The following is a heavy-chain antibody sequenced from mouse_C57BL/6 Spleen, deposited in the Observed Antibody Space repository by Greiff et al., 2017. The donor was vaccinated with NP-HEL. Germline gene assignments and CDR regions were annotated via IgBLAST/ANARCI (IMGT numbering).Heavy chain of an antibody. CDR3: ARDRPVVMDY. V-gene: IGHV3-6*01. J-gene: IGHJ4*01. CDR1: GYSITSGYY. CDR2: ISYDGSN. Sequence: EVQLQQSGPGLVKPSQSLSLTCSVTGYSITSGYYWNWIRQFPGNKLEWMGYISYDGSNNYNPSLKNRISITRDTSKNQFFLKLNSVTTEDTATYYCARDRPVVMDYWGQGTSVTVSS. D-gene: IGHD1-1*02.